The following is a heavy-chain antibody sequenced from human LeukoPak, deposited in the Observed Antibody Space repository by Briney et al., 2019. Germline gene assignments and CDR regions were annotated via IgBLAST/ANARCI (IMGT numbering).Heavy chain of an antibody. CDR2: IYHSGRT. D-gene: IGHD6-6*01. J-gene: IGHJ3*02. Sequence: SETLSLTCTVSGDSISNYYWSWVRQPPGKGLEWIGYIYHSGRTNYNPSLKSRVTISVDTSKTQFFLKVNSVTAADTAVYYCTRHGSSSSDDAFDIWGQGTVVTVSS. V-gene: IGHV4-59*08. CDR1: GDSISNYY. CDR3: TRHGSSSSDDAFDI.